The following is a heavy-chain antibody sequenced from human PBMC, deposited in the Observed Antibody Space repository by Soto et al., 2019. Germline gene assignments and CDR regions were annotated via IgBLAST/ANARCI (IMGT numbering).Heavy chain of an antibody. Sequence: QVQLVQSGAEVKKPGSSVKVSCKASGGTFSSYAISWVRQAPGQGLEWMGGIIPICGTANYAQKFQGRVTITADESTSTAYMELSSLRSDDTAVYYCARDRTPRSYDWYFDRWGRGTLVTVSS. CDR3: ARDRTPRSYDWYFDR. CDR1: GGTFSSYA. V-gene: IGHV1-69*12. J-gene: IGHJ2*01. CDR2: IIPICGTA. D-gene: IGHD4-17*01.